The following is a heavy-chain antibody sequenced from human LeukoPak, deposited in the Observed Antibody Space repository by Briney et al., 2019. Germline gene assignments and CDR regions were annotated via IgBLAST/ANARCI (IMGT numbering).Heavy chain of an antibody. CDR2: IYPGDSDT. CDR3: TGDFGSETGVGY. J-gene: IGHJ4*02. V-gene: IGHV5-51*01. CDR1: GYSFTSYW. Sequence: HGESLKISCKGSGYSFTSYWIGWVRQMPGKGLEWMGIIYPGDSDTRYSPSFEGQVSISADNSISTAYLQWRSLKASDSAIYYCTGDFGSETGVGYWGQGTLVTVSS. D-gene: IGHD3-10*01.